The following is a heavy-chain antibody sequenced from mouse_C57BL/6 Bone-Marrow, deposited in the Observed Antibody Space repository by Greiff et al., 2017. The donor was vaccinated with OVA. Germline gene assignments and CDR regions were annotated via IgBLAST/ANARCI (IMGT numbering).Heavy chain of an antibody. CDR2: IDPSDSYT. V-gene: IGHV1-50*01. D-gene: IGHD2-2*01. CDR3: ARLGLPFDY. CDR1: GYTFTSYW. Sequence: QVQLQQPGAELVKPGASVKLSCKASGYTFTSYWMQWVKQRPGQGLEWIGEIDPSDSYTNYNQKFKGKATLTVDTSSSTAYMQLSSLTSEDSAVYYCARLGLPFDYWAKAPLSQSPQ. J-gene: IGHJ2*01.